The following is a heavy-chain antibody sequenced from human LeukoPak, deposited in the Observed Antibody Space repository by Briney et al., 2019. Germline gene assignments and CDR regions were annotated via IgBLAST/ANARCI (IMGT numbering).Heavy chain of an antibody. CDR2: INHIGST. Sequence: PLETLSLTCAVYGGTFSGYYWAWIRQSPGKGLEWIGEINHIGSTNYNPSLKSRVVMAVDTSKNQFSLKLSSVTAADTAVYYCARDSGPPSFGEFPYYFDYWGQGTLVTVSS. D-gene: IGHD3-10*01. CDR3: ARDSGPPSFGEFPYYFDY. J-gene: IGHJ4*02. CDR1: GGTFSGYY. V-gene: IGHV4-34*10.